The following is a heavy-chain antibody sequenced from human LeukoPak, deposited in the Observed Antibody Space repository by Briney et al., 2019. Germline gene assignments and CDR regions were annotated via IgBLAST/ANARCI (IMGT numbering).Heavy chain of an antibody. V-gene: IGHV3-11*01. CDR3: PRGLDFWSGYLNWFDP. CDR1: GFTFSDYY. J-gene: IGHJ5*02. D-gene: IGHD3-3*01. Sequence: PGGSLRLSCAASGFTFSDYYMSWIRQAPGKGLEWVSYISSSGSTIYYADSVKGRFTISRDNAKNSLYLQMNSLRAEDTAVYYCPRGLDFWSGYLNWFDPWGQGTLVTVSS. CDR2: ISSSGSTI.